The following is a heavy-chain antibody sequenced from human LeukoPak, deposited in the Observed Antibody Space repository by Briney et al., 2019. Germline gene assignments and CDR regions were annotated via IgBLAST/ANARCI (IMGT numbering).Heavy chain of an antibody. D-gene: IGHD6-13*01. Sequence: GGSLRLSCVVSGFTFSSYEMNWVRQALGKGLEWVSYIGASGNTKYYADSVKGRFTISRDNAKNALYLQMNSLRAEDTAVYYCARDWAAAGQEYFQHWGQGTLVTVSS. CDR1: GFTFSSYE. J-gene: IGHJ1*01. CDR2: IGASGNTK. CDR3: ARDWAAAGQEYFQH. V-gene: IGHV3-48*03.